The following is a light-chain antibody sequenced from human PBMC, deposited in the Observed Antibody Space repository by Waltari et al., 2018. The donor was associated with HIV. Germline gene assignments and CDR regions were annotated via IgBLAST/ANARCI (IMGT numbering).Light chain of an antibody. J-gene: IGLJ1*01. CDR2: SNN. CDR3: AAWDDSLNYSYV. Sequence: QSVLTQPPSASGTPGQRVTISCSGSSSNIGSNAVNWYQQLPGTAPNLLIYSNNQRPSGVPDRFAGSKSGTSASLAISGLQSDDEADYYCAAWDDSLNYSYVFGPGTKVTGL. V-gene: IGLV1-44*01. CDR1: SSNIGSNA.